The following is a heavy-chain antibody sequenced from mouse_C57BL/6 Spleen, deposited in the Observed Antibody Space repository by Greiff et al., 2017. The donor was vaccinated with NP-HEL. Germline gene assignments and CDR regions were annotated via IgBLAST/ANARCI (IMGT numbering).Heavy chain of an antibody. J-gene: IGHJ2*01. D-gene: IGHD1-1*01. CDR3: VGSSYFDY. Sequence: VQLQQSGPELVKPGASVKISCKASGYTFTDYYMNWVKQSHGKSLEWIGDINPNNGGTSYNQKFKGKATLTVDKSSSTAYMELRSLTSEDSAVYYCVGSSYFDYWGQGTTLTVSS. CDR1: GYTFTDYY. V-gene: IGHV1-26*01. CDR2: INPNNGGT.